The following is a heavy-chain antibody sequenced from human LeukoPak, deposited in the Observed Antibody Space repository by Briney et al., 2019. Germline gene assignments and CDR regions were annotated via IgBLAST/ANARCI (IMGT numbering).Heavy chain of an antibody. CDR3: VKDRYGSAWYLSDI. D-gene: IGHD6-19*01. J-gene: IGHJ4*02. CDR2: IRYDGGNK. Sequence: GGSLRLSCAASGFTFSSYSMNWVRQAPGKGLEWVAFIRYDGGNKYYTDSVKGRFTISRDNSKNTVYLQMNSLRVKDTAVYYCVKDRYGSAWYLSDIWGQGALVTVSS. V-gene: IGHV3-30*02. CDR1: GFTFSSYS.